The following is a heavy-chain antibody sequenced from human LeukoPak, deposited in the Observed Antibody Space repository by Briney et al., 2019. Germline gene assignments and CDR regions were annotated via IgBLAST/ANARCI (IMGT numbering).Heavy chain of an antibody. Sequence: GGSLRLSCAASGFTFDDYAMHWVRQAPGKGLEWVSLISWDGGGTYYADSVKGRFTISRDNSKNSLYLQMNSLRAEDTALYYCAKDSSSWYFGMEYWGQGTLVTVSS. CDR2: ISWDGGGT. CDR3: AKDSSSWYFGMEY. CDR1: GFTFDDYA. V-gene: IGHV3-43D*03. D-gene: IGHD6-13*01. J-gene: IGHJ4*02.